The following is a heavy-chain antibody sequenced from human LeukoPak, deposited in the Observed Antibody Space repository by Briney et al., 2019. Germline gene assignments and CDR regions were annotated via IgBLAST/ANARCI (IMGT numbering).Heavy chain of an antibody. J-gene: IGHJ4*02. CDR2: ISYDGSNK. CDR3: AKEGSSGWYREGLDY. Sequence: QPGGSLRLSCAASGFTFSSYGMHWVRQAPGKGLEWVAVISYDGSNKYYADSVKGRFTISRDNSKNTLYLQMNSLRAEDTAVYYCAKEGSSGWYREGLDYWGQGTLVTVSS. CDR1: GFTFSSYG. V-gene: IGHV3-30*18. D-gene: IGHD6-19*01.